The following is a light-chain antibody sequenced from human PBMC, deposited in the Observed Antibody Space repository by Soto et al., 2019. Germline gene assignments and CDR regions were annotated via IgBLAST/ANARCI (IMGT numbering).Light chain of an antibody. Sequence: QSVLTQPPSASGTPGQRLTISCSGSSSNIGSNTVNWYQQLPGTAPKLLIFNNSQRPSGVPDRFSGSKSGTSASLAISGLQSADEADYYCAAWDDSLHGLLFGGGTKLTVL. V-gene: IGLV1-44*01. CDR3: AAWDDSLHGLL. CDR1: SSNIGSNT. J-gene: IGLJ2*01. CDR2: NNS.